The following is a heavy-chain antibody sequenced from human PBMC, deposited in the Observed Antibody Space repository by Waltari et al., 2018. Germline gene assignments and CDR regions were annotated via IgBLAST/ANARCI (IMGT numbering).Heavy chain of an antibody. Sequence: QVQLQASGPGLVKPSETLSLTCTVSGGSISSYYWSWIRQPPGKGLEWIGYIYYSGSTNYNPSLKSRVTISVDTSKNQFSLKLSSVTAADTAVYYCARGCSEYPDDAFDIWGQGTMVTVSS. V-gene: IGHV4-59*01. D-gene: IGHD6-6*01. CDR3: ARGCSEYPDDAFDI. CDR2: IYYSGST. CDR1: GGSISSYY. J-gene: IGHJ3*02.